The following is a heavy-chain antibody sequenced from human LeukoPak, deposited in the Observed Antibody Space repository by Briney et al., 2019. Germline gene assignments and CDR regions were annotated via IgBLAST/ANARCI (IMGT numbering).Heavy chain of an antibody. D-gene: IGHD5-18*01. J-gene: IGHJ5*02. Sequence: GGSLRVSCAASGFTFSNYWMSWVRQAPGKGLECVANIKQDGSEKYYVDSVKGRFTISRDNAENSLYLQMNSLRAEDTAVYYCARVPYNYKISWGQGTLVTVSS. CDR3: ARVPYNYKIS. CDR1: GFTFSNYW. V-gene: IGHV3-7*01. CDR2: IKQDGSEK.